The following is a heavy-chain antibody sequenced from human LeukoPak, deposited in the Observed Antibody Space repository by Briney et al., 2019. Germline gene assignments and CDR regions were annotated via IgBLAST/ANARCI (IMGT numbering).Heavy chain of an antibody. Sequence: GGSLRLSCAASGFTVSFNYMSWVRQAPGKGLERISVIYSGGSTYYADSVKGRFTISRDDSKNTLYLQMNSLRAEDTAIYYCARAQWRTYSYYYMDVWGKGTTVTVSS. CDR1: GFTVSFNY. CDR2: IYSGGST. V-gene: IGHV3-53*01. D-gene: IGHD6-19*01. J-gene: IGHJ6*03. CDR3: ARAQWRTYSYYYMDV.